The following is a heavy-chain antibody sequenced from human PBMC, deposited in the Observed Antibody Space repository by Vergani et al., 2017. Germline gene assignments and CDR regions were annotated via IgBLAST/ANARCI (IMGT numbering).Heavy chain of an antibody. CDR2: IDPSDSYT. V-gene: IGHV5-10-1*01. D-gene: IGHD3-22*01. CDR1: GYSFTSYW. J-gene: IGHJ3*02. CDR3: ARDPPAGITMIVVVTSI. Sequence: EVQLVQSGAEVKKPGESLRISCKGSGYSFTSYWISWVRQMPGKGLEWMGRIDPSDSYTNYSPSFQGHVTISADKSISTAYLQWSSLKASDTAMYYCARDPPAGITMIVVVTSIWGLGTMVTVSS.